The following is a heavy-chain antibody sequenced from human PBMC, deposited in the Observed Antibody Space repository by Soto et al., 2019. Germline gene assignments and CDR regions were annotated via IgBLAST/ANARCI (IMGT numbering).Heavy chain of an antibody. CDR3: AKAIEAAGKRYYYYGMDV. V-gene: IGHV3-9*01. D-gene: IGHD6-13*01. CDR1: GFTFDDYA. Sequence: GGSLRLSCAASGFTFDDYAMHWVRQAPGKGLEWVSGISWNSGSIGYADSVKGRFTISRDNAKNSLYLQMNSLRAEDTALYYCAKAIEAAGKRYYYYGMDVWGQGTMVTVSS. CDR2: ISWNSGSI. J-gene: IGHJ6*02.